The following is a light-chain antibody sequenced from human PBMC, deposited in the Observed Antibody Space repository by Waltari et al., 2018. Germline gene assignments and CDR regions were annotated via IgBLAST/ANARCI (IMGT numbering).Light chain of an antibody. CDR2: AAS. CDR1: QGVGNS. Sequence: DIQMTQSPSSLSASFGDRVTITCRASQGVGNSLAWYQQKPGKAPKLLLYAASRLESGVPSRFSGSGSGTDYTLTIISLQSEDVATYYCQQYYSKPLTLGGGTKVEIK. CDR3: QQYYSKPLT. J-gene: IGKJ4*01. V-gene: IGKV1-NL1*01.